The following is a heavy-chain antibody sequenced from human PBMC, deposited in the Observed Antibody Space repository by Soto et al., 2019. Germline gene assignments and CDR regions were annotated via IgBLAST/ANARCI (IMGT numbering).Heavy chain of an antibody. V-gene: IGHV1-69*06. Sequence: QVVLLQSGSEVKEPGSSVRVSCQISGSTFNNFAFSWVRQAPGHGPEWMGGIVVISNTVDYSQRFQDRVTITAHTSTNTLYMELGSLTFEDTAVYYCARAIKQWEVHYYFDYWGQGTLVTVSS. CDR1: GSTFNNFA. D-gene: IGHD6-19*01. CDR2: IVVISNTV. J-gene: IGHJ4*02. CDR3: ARAIKQWEVHYYFDY.